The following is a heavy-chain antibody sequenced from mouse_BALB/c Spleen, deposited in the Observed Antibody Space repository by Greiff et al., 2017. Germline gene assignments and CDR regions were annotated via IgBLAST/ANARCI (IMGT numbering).Heavy chain of an antibody. D-gene: IGHD4-1*01. Sequence: EVQLVESGGGLVQPGGSRKLSCAASGFTFSSFGMHWVRQAPEKGLEWVAYISSGSSTIYYADTVKGRFTISRDNPKNTLFLQMTSLRSEDTAMYYCARLAGTRGYAMDYWGQGTSVTVSS. CDR2: ISSGSSTI. CDR3: ARLAGTRGYAMDY. CDR1: GFTFSSFG. J-gene: IGHJ4*01. V-gene: IGHV5-17*02.